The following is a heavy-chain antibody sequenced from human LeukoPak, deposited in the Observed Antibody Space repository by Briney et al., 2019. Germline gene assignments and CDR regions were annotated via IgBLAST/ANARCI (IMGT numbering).Heavy chain of an antibody. CDR2: ISGSGGST. CDR1: GFTFSSYA. J-gene: IGHJ4*02. Sequence: PGGSLRLSCAASGFTFSSYAMSWVRQAPGKGLEWVSAISGSGGSTYYADSVKGRFTISRDNSKNSLYLQMNSLRTEDTALYYCAKGRGVAVPFYWGQGTLVTVSS. V-gene: IGHV3-23*01. D-gene: IGHD6-19*01. CDR3: AKGRGVAVPFY.